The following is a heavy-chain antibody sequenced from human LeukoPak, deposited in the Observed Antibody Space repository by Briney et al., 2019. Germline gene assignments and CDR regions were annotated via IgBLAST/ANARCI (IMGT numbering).Heavy chain of an antibody. J-gene: IGHJ5*02. V-gene: IGHV1-2*02. CDR1: GYTFTVYY. Sequence: ASVKVSCKASGYTFTVYYIHWVRQPPGQGPEWMGLINPNSGDTNYEQKFQGRVSMTRDTSISTAYMELSRLRSDDTAGYHCAKDSGGSGYWFDPWGQGALVTVSS. D-gene: IGHD3-10*01. CDR2: INPNSGDT. CDR3: AKDSGGSGYWFDP.